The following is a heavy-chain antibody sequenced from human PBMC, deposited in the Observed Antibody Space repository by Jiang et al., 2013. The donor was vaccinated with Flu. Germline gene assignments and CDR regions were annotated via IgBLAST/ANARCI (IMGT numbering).Heavy chain of an antibody. CDR3: ARDSSSEAYPLLLYYFDL. J-gene: IGHJ2*01. CDR2: FIPIFGTA. Sequence: GAEVKKPGSSVKVSCKASGDTFSGRAVSWLRQAPGQGLEWMGGFIPIFGTANYAQKFEGRLTISADASTSTAYMELTSLKSEDTAVYYCARDSSSEAYPLLLYYFDLWGRGTLVTVSS. V-gene: IGHV1-69*01. D-gene: IGHD1-26*01. CDR1: GDTFSGRA.